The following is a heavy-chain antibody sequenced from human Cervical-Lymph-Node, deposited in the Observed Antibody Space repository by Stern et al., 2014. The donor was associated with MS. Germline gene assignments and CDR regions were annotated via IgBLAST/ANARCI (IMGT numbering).Heavy chain of an antibody. D-gene: IGHD5/OR15-5a*01. V-gene: IGHV3-33*01. Sequence: MQLVESGGGVVQPGRSLRLSCAASGFTFSSYGMHWVRQAPGKVLEWVAVIWYDGSNKYYADSVKGRFTISRDNSKNTLYLQMNSLRAEDTAVYYCAREDILSLDYWGQGTLVTVSS. CDR2: IWYDGSNK. CDR1: GFTFSSYG. J-gene: IGHJ4*02. CDR3: AREDILSLDY.